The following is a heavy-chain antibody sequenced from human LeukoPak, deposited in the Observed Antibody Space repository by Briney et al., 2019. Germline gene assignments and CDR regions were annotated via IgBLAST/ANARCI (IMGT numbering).Heavy chain of an antibody. J-gene: IGHJ4*02. CDR2: IYTSGST. CDR3: AREGTSDSYGSSVFFDY. D-gene: IGHD5-18*01. CDR1: GGSISSSRYY. Sequence: SETLSLTCTVSGGSISSSRYYWGWIRQPAGKGLEWIGRIYTSGSTNYNPSLKSRVTMSVDTSKNQFSLKLSSVTAADTAVYYCAREGTSDSYGSSVFFDYWGQGTLVTVSS. V-gene: IGHV4-61*02.